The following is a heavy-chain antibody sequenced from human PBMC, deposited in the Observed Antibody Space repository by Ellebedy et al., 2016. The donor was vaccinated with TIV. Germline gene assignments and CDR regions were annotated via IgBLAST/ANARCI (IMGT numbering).Heavy chain of an antibody. Sequence: GGSLRLXCAASGFTLSNSGMTWVRQAPGKGLEWVSYISISGTTLYYADPVRGRFTISSDNAKNSLYLRMNSLRADDTAMYYCARVDRVSHAMDVWGQGTPVTVSS. V-gene: IGHV3-48*01. J-gene: IGHJ6*02. CDR2: ISISGTTL. D-gene: IGHD1-14*01. CDR1: GFTLSNSG. CDR3: ARVDRVSHAMDV.